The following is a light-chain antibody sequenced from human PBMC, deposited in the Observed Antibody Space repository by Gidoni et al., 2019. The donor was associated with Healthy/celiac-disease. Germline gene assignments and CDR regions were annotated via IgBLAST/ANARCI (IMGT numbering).Light chain of an antibody. J-gene: IGLJ3*02. Sequence: QSALTQPASVSGSTARSTTNSGTGTSSDAGGYHYDPWYQQHPGKAPKLMIYEVSNQPSGVSNRFSGSKSGNTTSLTISGLQAEDEADYYYSSYTSSSTMVFGGGTKLTVL. CDR3: SSYTSSSTMV. CDR2: EVS. CDR1: SSDAGGYHY. V-gene: IGLV2-14*01.